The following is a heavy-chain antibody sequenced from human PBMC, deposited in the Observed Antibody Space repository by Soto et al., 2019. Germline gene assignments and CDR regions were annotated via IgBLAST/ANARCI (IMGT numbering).Heavy chain of an antibody. V-gene: IGHV1-46*01. CDR2: INPSGGST. CDR1: GYTFTSYY. J-gene: IGHJ6*02. Sequence: GASVKVSCKASGYTFTSYYMHWVRQAPGQGLEWMGIINPSGGSTSYAQKFQGRVTMTRDTSTSTVYMELSSLRSEDTAVYYCEPYTVTSYGMDVWGQGTTVTVSS. D-gene: IGHD4-17*01. CDR3: EPYTVTSYGMDV.